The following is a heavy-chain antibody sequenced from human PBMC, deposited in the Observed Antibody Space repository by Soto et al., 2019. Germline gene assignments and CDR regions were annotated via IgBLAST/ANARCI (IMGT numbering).Heavy chain of an antibody. CDR3: ARSPPWGQQTNPWFDP. J-gene: IGHJ5*02. Sequence: ASVKVSCKASGGTFSSYTISWVRQAPGQGLEWMGRIIPILGIANYAQKFQGRVTITADKSTSTAYMELSSLRSEDTAVYYCARSPPWGQQTNPWFDPWGQGTLVTVSS. V-gene: IGHV1-69*02. CDR2: IIPILGIA. D-gene: IGHD7-27*01. CDR1: GGTFSSYT.